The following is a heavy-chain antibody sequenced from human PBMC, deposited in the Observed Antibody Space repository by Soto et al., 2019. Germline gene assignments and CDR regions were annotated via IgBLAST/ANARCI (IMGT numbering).Heavy chain of an antibody. J-gene: IGHJ4*02. CDR1: GCTFTGYF. V-gene: IGHV1-2*02. Sequence: ASVKVSCKASGCTFTGYFIHWVRQAPGQGLEWMGWINPKSGGTNYAQNFQGRVTLTRDTSITTAYMEVNSLRSDDTAVYYCTKESSSGWSPFDSWGQGTLVTVSS. CDR2: INPKSGGT. CDR3: TKESSSGWSPFDS. D-gene: IGHD6-19*01.